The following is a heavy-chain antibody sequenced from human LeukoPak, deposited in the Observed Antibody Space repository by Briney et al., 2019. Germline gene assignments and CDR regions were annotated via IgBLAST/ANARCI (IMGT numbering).Heavy chain of an antibody. J-gene: IGHJ6*03. CDR3: TREEMATPKGPYYYYYYMDV. Sequence: GGSLRLSCTASGFTFGDYAMSWVRQAPGKGLEWVGFIRSKAYGGTTEYAASVKGRFTISRDDSKSIAYLQMNSLKTEDTAVYYCTREEMATPKGPYYYYYYMDVWGKGTTVTVSS. D-gene: IGHD5-24*01. V-gene: IGHV3-49*04. CDR1: GFTFGDYA. CDR2: IRSKAYGGTT.